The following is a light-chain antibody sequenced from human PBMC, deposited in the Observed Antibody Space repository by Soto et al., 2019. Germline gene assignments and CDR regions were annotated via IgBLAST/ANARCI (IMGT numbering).Light chain of an antibody. CDR1: QGIDTS. CDR3: QQLHGYPIT. J-gene: IGKJ5*01. Sequence: ILLTQSPSSLSAAGGDGVTITCRASQGIDTSLAWYQQKPGKAPKLLIYAASNFQSGVPSRFSGSGSGTHFTLTISSLQPEDFATYYCQQLHGYPITFGQGTRLEIK. V-gene: IGKV1-9*01. CDR2: AAS.